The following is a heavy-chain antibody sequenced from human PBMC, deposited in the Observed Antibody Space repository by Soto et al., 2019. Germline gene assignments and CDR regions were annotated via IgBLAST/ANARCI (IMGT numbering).Heavy chain of an antibody. J-gene: IGHJ5*02. CDR2: INPSYGST. Sequence: SVTVYFQGSGYPFSPDYLHWVRQAPAQGLEWMGIINPSYGSTTYAQKFQGRVSMTRDTSTSTDYMELSSLRSDDTALYYCARYLGIYDSGGFKWFDPWGQGTLVTVYS. D-gene: IGHD3-22*01. CDR3: ARYLGIYDSGGFKWFDP. V-gene: IGHV1-46*01. CDR1: GYPFSPDY.